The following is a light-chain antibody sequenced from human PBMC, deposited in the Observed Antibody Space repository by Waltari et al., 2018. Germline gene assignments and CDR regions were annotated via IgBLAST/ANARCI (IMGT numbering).Light chain of an antibody. CDR3: QQYGSSPWT. CDR2: GAS. CDR1: QGVSRSY. Sequence: EIVLTKSTGTLYLSQGESATLSGRASQGVSRSYLAWYQQNPGQAPRVLIHGASNRATGIPDRFSGSGSGTDFTLTISSLEPEDFAVYYCQQYGSSPWTFGQGTKVEIK. J-gene: IGKJ1*01. V-gene: IGKV3-20*01.